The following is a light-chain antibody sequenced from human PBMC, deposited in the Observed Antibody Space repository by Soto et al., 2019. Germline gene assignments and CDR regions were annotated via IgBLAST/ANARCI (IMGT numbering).Light chain of an antibody. Sequence: EIVLTQSPGTLSLSPGERATLSCRASQSVSSSYLAWYQLKPGQAPRLLIYGASSRATGIQDRFSGSGSGTDFTLTINRLEPEDFAVYYCQQYGRSLYSFGQGTKLEIK. CDR3: QQYGRSLYS. CDR2: GAS. J-gene: IGKJ2*03. V-gene: IGKV3-20*01. CDR1: QSVSSSY.